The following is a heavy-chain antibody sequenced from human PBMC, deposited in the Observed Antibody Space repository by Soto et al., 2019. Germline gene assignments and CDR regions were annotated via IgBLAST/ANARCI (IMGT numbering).Heavy chain of an antibody. CDR3: ARHRGYHYYGMDV. V-gene: IGHV3-9*01. J-gene: IGHJ6*02. Sequence: GGSLRLSCVASGFTFNDSAMHWVRQAPGKGLEWVSGIPWNSGTLDYADSVRGRFSISRDNAKNSLYLQMNSLRVEDTALYYCARHRGYHYYGMDVWGQGTTVTVSS. CDR1: GFTFNDSA. CDR2: IPWNSGTL.